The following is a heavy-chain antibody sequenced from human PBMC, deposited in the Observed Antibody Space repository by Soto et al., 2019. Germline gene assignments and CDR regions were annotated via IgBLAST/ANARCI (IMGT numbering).Heavy chain of an antibody. V-gene: IGHV3-48*01. CDR1: GFTFTSYA. CDR3: ARDPYYSSSWYGWFDP. D-gene: IGHD6-13*01. Sequence: PGGSLRLSCAASGFTFTSYAMTWVRQAPGKGLDWVPSISNSNGTTYYADSVKGRFTISRDNAKNSLYLQMNSLRAEDTAVYYCARDPYYSSSWYGWFDPWGQGTLVTVSS. CDR2: ISNSNGTT. J-gene: IGHJ5*02.